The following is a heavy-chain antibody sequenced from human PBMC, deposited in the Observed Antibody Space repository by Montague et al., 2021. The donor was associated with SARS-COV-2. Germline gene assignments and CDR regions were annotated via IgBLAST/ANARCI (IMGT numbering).Heavy chain of an antibody. CDR1: GFSLSTSGMC. D-gene: IGHD5-18*01. V-gene: IGHV2-70*11. J-gene: IGHJ3*02. Sequence: PALVKPTQTLTLTCTFSGFSLSTSGMCVSWIRQPPGKALEWLARIDWDDDKYYSTSLKTRLTISMDTSKNQVVLTMTNMDPVDTATYYCARTRGDTAVAFDIWGQGTMVTVSS. CDR3: ARTRGDTAVAFDI. CDR2: IDWDDDK.